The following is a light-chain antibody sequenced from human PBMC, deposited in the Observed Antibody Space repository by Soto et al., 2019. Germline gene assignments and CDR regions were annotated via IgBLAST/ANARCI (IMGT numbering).Light chain of an antibody. CDR2: GAS. V-gene: IGKV3-15*01. CDR1: QSISDT. Sequence: EIVMTQSPATLSVSPGGRATLSCRASQSISDTLAWYQQKPGQAPRLLIYGASARATGFPARFSGIGSGTELTVTISSLQYEDCAVYYCRQYKNWPWTFGQGTKGEI. J-gene: IGKJ1*01. CDR3: RQYKNWPWT.